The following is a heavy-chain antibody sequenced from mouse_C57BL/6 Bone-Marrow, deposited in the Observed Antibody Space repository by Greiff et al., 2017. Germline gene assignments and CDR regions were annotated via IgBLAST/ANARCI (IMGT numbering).Heavy chain of an antibody. Sequence: DVKLQESGGGLVQPGGSMKLSCVASGFTFSNYWLNWVRQSPEKGLEWVAQIRLKSDNYATHYAESVKGRFTISRDDSKSSVYLQMNNLRAEDTGIYYCTPDYYGSPHFDYWGQGTTLTVSS. D-gene: IGHD1-1*01. CDR2: IRLKSDNYAT. V-gene: IGHV6-3*01. CDR3: TPDYYGSPHFDY. CDR1: GFTFSNYW. J-gene: IGHJ2*01.